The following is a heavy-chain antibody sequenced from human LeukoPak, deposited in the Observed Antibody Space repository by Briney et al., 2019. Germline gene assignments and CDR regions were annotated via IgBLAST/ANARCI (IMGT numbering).Heavy chain of an antibody. V-gene: IGHV4-59*08. Sequence: SETLSLTCTVSGGSISSYYWSWIRQPPGQGLEWIGYIYYSGSTNYNPSLTSRVTISVDTSKYQFSLKLSSVTAADTAVYYCARQIEGVRGVIMNLYYYYYMDVWGKGTTVTISS. CDR2: IYYSGST. CDR3: ARQIEGVRGVIMNLYYYYYMDV. D-gene: IGHD3-10*01. J-gene: IGHJ6*03. CDR1: GGSISSYY.